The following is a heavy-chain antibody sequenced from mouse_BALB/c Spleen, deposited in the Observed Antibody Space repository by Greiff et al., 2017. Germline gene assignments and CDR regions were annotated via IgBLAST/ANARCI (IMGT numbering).Heavy chain of an antibody. CDR1: GFSFTSYW. CDR3: ARGSPEGYGIFAY. V-gene: IGHV1-61*01. J-gene: IGHJ3*01. D-gene: IGHD2-10*02. CDR2: IHPSDSET. Sequence: QVQLQQSGAELVRPGASVKLSCKASGFSFTSYWMNWVKQRPGQGLEWIGMIHPSDSETWLNQKLKDKATLTVDKSSSTAYMQLSSPTSEDSAVYYCARGSPEGYGIFAYWGQGTLVTVSA.